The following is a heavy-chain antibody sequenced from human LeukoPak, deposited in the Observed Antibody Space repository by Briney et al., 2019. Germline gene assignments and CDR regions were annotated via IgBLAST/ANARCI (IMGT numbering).Heavy chain of an antibody. CDR3: ARGPAAVHP. CDR2: INHIGGT. D-gene: IGHD6-13*01. CDR1: GWSLNNHY. J-gene: IGHJ4*02. V-gene: IGHV4-34*01. Sequence: PSETLSLTCAVYGWSLNNHYWIWIRQPPGKGLEWIGEINHIGGTNYNPSLESRVTLSIDTSKSQFFLKLSSVTAADTAVYYCARGPAAVHPWGQGTLVTVSS.